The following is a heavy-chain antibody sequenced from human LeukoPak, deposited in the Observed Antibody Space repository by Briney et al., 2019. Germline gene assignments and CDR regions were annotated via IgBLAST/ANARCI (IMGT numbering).Heavy chain of an antibody. CDR3: ARDYYYDSSGYYFIPTPELPDY. Sequence: GGSLRLSCAASGFTFSSYWMSWVRQAPGKGLEWVANIKQDGSEKYYVDSVKGRFTISRDNAKNSLYLQMNSLRAEDTAVYYCARDYYYDSSGYYFIPTPELPDYWGQGTLVTVSS. J-gene: IGHJ4*02. V-gene: IGHV3-7*01. CDR1: GFTFSSYW. D-gene: IGHD3-22*01. CDR2: IKQDGSEK.